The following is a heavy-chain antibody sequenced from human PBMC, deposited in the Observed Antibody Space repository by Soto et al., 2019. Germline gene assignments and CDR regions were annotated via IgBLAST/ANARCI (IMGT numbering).Heavy chain of an antibody. V-gene: IGHV4-34*01. CDR2: INHSGST. CDR3: ARGRIGHGYCSGGSCYSLDY. Sequence: SETLSLTCAVYGGSFSGYYWSWIRQPPGKGLEWIGEINHSGSTNYNPSLKSRVTISVDTSKNQFSLKLSSVTAADTAVYYCARGRIGHGYCSGGSCYSLDYWGQGTLVTVSS. J-gene: IGHJ4*02. CDR1: GGSFSGYY. D-gene: IGHD2-15*01.